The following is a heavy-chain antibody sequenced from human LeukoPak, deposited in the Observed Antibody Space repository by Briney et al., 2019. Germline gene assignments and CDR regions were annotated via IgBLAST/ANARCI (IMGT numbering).Heavy chain of an antibody. CDR1: GGSISSSSYY. D-gene: IGHD2-2*01. V-gene: IGHV4-39*01. CDR2: IYYSGST. Sequence: SETLSLTCTVSGGSISSSSYYWGWIRQPPGKGLEWIGSIYYSGSTYYNPSLKSRVTMSVDTSKNQFSLKLSSVTAADTAVYYCASTRYCSSTGCPGNWYFDLWGRGTLVTVSS. J-gene: IGHJ2*01. CDR3: ASTRYCSSTGCPGNWYFDL.